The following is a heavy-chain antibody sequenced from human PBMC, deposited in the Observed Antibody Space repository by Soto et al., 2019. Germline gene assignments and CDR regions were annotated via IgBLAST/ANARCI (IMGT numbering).Heavy chain of an antibody. Sequence: EVQLLESGGGLVQPGGSLRLSCAASGFTFSSYAMNWVRQAPGKGLEWVSAISGSGATTYYADSVKGRFTISRDNAKNSLYLQINSLRAEDTAVYYCARDYTPDYYDSSGYYYPFAYWGQGTLVTVAS. CDR3: ARDYTPDYYDSSGYYYPFAY. CDR2: ISGSGATT. D-gene: IGHD3-22*01. CDR1: GFTFSSYA. J-gene: IGHJ4*02. V-gene: IGHV3-23*01.